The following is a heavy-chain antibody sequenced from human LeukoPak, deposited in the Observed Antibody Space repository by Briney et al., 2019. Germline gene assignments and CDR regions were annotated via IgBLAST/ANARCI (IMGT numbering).Heavy chain of an antibody. J-gene: IGHJ3*02. CDR2: IYYSGST. Sequence: SETLSLTCTVSGGSISSYYWSWIRQPPGKGLEWIGYIYYSGSTNYNPSLKSRVTISVDTSKNQFSLKLSSVTAADTAVYYCARLGAAAGTDGAFDIWGQGTMVTVSS. V-gene: IGHV4-59*08. CDR3: ARLGAAAGTDGAFDI. CDR1: GGSISSYY. D-gene: IGHD6-13*01.